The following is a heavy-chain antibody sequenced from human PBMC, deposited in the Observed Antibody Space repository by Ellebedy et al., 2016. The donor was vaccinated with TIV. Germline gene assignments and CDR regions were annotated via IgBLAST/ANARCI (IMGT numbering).Heavy chain of an antibody. V-gene: IGHV4-59*08. J-gene: IGHJ4*02. CDR2: IYYSGST. CDR1: GGSISSYY. D-gene: IGHD1-26*01. Sequence: MPSETLSLTCTVSGGSISSYYWSRIRQPPGKGLEWIGYIYYSGSTNYNPSLKSRVTISVDTSKNQFSLKLSSVTAADTAVYYCARLRRLEWELRGGYFDYWGQGTLVIVSS. CDR3: ARLRRLEWELRGGYFDY.